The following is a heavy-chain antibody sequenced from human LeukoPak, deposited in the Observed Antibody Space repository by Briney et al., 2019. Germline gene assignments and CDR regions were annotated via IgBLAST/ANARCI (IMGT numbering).Heavy chain of an antibody. V-gene: IGHV1-46*01. CDR2: INPSGGST. Sequence: ASVKVSCKASGYIFTNYYMHWVRQAPGQGLEWMGIINPSGGSTSYAQKFQGRVTMTRDTSTSTVYMELSSRRSEDTAVYYCARAPVSGRVYFDYWGQGTLVTVSS. CDR3: ARAPVSGRVYFDY. D-gene: IGHD3-16*01. CDR1: GYIFTNYY. J-gene: IGHJ4*02.